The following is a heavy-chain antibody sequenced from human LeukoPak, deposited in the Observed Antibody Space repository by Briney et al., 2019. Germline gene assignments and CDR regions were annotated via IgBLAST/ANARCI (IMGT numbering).Heavy chain of an antibody. CDR3: AREMRLPHNEILIDRRAFDI. CDR2: ISHNAHFK. V-gene: IGHV3-30*04. D-gene: IGHD3-9*01. Sequence: GGSLRLSCAASGFNFSTFALHWVRQAPGKGLEWVALISHNAHFKYYADSVKGRFTVSRDTSKNMLHLQMDSLRTEETTLYYCAREMRLPHNEILIDRRAFDIWGQGTMVTVSS. J-gene: IGHJ3*02. CDR1: GFNFSTFA.